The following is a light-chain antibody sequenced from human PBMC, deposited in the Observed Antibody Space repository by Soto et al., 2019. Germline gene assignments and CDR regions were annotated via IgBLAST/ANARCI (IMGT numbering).Light chain of an antibody. J-gene: IGKJ1*01. Sequence: EIVLTQSPATLSLSPGERATLSCRASQSVSSYLAWYQQKPGQAPRLLIYDASNRATGIPARFSGSGSGTDFTLTISRLEPEDFAVYYCQPGTFGQGTKVEIK. CDR2: DAS. CDR3: QPGT. CDR1: QSVSSY. V-gene: IGKV3-11*01.